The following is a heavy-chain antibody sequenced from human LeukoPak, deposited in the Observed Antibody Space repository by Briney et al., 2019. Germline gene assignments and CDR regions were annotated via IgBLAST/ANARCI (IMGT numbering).Heavy chain of an antibody. CDR3: RLWFGQLADDH. CDR2: ISSSGSII. Sequence: GGSLRLSCAASGFTFSNYEVNWVRQAPGKGLEWVSFISSSGSIIYYADSVRGRFTISRDNAKNPLFLQMNSLRVEDTAIYYCRLWFGQLADDHWGQGSLVTVSS. J-gene: IGHJ4*02. D-gene: IGHD3-10*01. V-gene: IGHV3-48*03. CDR1: GFTFSNYE.